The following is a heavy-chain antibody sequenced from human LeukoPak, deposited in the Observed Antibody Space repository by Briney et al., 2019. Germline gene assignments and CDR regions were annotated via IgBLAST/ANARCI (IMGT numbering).Heavy chain of an antibody. Sequence: GGSLRLSCAASGFTFSSYAMSWVRQAPGKGLEWVSAISGSGGSTYYADSVKGRFTISRDNSKNALYLQMNSLRAEDTAVYYCAKDLDIFPGDYCFDYWGQGTLVTVSS. D-gene: IGHD2-21*02. CDR2: ISGSGGST. CDR3: AKDLDIFPGDYCFDY. CDR1: GFTFSSYA. J-gene: IGHJ4*02. V-gene: IGHV3-23*01.